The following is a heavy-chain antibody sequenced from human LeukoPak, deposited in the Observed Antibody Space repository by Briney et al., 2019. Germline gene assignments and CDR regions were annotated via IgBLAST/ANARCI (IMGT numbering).Heavy chain of an antibody. CDR3: ARLDVAMVINY. J-gene: IGHJ4*02. CDR1: GFHLCSFW. CDR2: IKQDGSEK. Sequence: GGAPRLPRGAPGFHLCSFWVGRGPPGPGEGGGGGANIKQDGSEKYYVDSVKGRFTISRDNAKNSLYLQMNSLRAEDTAVYYCARLDVAMVINYWGQGTLVTVSS. V-gene: IGHV3-7*03. D-gene: IGHD5-18*01.